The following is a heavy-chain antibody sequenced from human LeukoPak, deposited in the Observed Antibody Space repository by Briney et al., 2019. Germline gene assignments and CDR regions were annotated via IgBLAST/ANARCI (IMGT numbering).Heavy chain of an antibody. CDR1: GYTFTYYW. Sequence: GESLKISCRGSGYTFTYYWIAWVRQRPGKGLEVMGIIYPGDSGTTYSPSFQGQVTMSADESVNTAYLQWTSLKATDIAMYYCARLRGSTTETLDFWGQGTLVTVSS. V-gene: IGHV5-51*01. D-gene: IGHD5-12*01. J-gene: IGHJ4*02. CDR3: ARLRGSTTETLDF. CDR2: IYPGDSGT.